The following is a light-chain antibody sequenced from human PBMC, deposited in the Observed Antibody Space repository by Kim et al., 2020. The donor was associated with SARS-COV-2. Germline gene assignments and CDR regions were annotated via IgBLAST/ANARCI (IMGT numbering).Light chain of an antibody. CDR3: QQNNAWPLS. CDR1: QSVSSS. J-gene: IGKJ4*01. Sequence: EIVMTQSPATLSVSPGERATLSCRASQSVSSSLAWYQQKPGQAPRLLIHGASTRATCIPARFSGSGSGTEFTLTINSVQSEDFAVYYCQQNNAWPLSIGGGTKGEIK. CDR2: GAS. V-gene: IGKV3-15*01.